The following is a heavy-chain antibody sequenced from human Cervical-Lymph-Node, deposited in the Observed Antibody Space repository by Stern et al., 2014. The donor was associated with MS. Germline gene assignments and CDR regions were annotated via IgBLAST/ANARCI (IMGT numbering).Heavy chain of an antibody. D-gene: IGHD2-21*01. Sequence: QVQLQESGPGLVRPSGTLSLTCGVSGDSISGSTYWWSWVRPPPGKGLEWVGEVHYHGTNNSNPSLKGRVTMSLYKAKKQFSLNLNSVAAADTAVYYCARVKWYFDLWGRGTLVTVSS. CDR2: VHYHGTN. J-gene: IGHJ2*01. CDR1: GDSISGSTYW. CDR3: ARVKWYFDL. V-gene: IGHV4-4*02.